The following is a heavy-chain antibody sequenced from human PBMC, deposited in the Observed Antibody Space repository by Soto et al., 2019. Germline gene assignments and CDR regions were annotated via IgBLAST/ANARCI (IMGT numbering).Heavy chain of an antibody. V-gene: IGHV1-24*01. J-gene: IGHJ6*02. D-gene: IGHD5-18*01. CDR2: FDPEDGET. CDR3: ATSIYVDTAMVASYYYGMDV. Sequence: SVKVSCKVSGYTLTELSMHWVRQAPGKGLEWMGGFDPEDGETIYAQKFQGRVTMTEDTSTDTAYMELSSLRSEDTAVYYCATSIYVDTAMVASYYYGMDVWGQGTTVTVSS. CDR1: GYTLTELS.